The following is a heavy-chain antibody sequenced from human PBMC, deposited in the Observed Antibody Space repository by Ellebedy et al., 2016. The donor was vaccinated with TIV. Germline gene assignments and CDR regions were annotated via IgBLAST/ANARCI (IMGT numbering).Heavy chain of an antibody. CDR1: GFAFSNAW. CDR3: TTVYRYNYDSV. J-gene: IGHJ4*02. V-gene: IGHV3-15*01. CDR2: IKSKTDGGAA. D-gene: IGHD5-18*01. Sequence: GGSLRLSCAASGFAFSNAWMNWVRQAPGKGLEWVGRIKSKTDGGAADYAAPVKGRFTISRDDSKNTLYLQMNSLKTEDTAVYFCTTVYRYNYDSVWGQGTLVTVSS.